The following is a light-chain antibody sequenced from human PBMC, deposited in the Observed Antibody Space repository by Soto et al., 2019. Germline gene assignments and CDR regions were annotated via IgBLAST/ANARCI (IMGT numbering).Light chain of an antibody. CDR3: QQSYSTLTWT. CDR1: QNINSW. Sequence: DIQMTQSPSTLSASLGDRVTITYRASQNINSWLAWYQQKPGKAPKLLIYAASSLQSGVPSRFSGSGSGTDFTLTISSLQPEDFATYYCQQSYSTLTWTFGQGTKVDIK. V-gene: IGKV1-39*01. J-gene: IGKJ1*01. CDR2: AAS.